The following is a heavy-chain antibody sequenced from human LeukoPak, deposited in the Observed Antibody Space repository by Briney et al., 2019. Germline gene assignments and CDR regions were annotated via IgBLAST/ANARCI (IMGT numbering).Heavy chain of an antibody. J-gene: IGHJ3*02. CDR3: AKDIHYYDSSGYYTPRPYGAFDI. V-gene: IGHV3-23*01. D-gene: IGHD3-22*01. CDR1: GFTFSSYA. CDR2: FSGSGGTT. Sequence: GGSLRLSCAASGFTFSSYAMSWVRQAPGKGLEWVSGFSGSGGTTYYADSVKGRFTISRDNSKNTLYLQMNSLRAEDTAVYYCAKDIHYYDSSGYYTPRPYGAFDIWGQGTMVTVSS.